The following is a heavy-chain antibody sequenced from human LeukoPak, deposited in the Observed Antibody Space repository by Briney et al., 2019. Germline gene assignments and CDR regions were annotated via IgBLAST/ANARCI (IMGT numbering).Heavy chain of an antibody. V-gene: IGHV3-48*04. D-gene: IGHD2-2*02. CDR3: ARGAASVPYCSSTSCYIVDV. J-gene: IGHJ6*04. CDR1: GFTFSSYS. CDR2: ISSSSSTI. Sequence: PGGSLRLSCAASGFTFSSYSMNWVRQAPGKGLEWVSYISSSSSTIYYADSVKGRFTISRDNAKNSLYLQMNSLRAEDTAVYYCARGAASVPYCSSTSCYIVDVWGEGTTVTVSS.